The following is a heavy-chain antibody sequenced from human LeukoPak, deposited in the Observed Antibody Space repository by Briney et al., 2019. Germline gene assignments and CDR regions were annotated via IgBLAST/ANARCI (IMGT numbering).Heavy chain of an antibody. V-gene: IGHV1-18*04. CDR2: ISAYNGNT. Sequence: ASVKVSCKASGDTFTTYYLHWVRQAPGQGLEWMGWISAYNGNTNYAQKLQGRVTMTTDTSTSTAYMELRSLRSDDTAVYYCARDRYCTNGVCYLSTVDYWGQGTLVTVSS. J-gene: IGHJ4*02. D-gene: IGHD2-8*01. CDR3: ARDRYCTNGVCYLSTVDY. CDR1: GDTFTTYY.